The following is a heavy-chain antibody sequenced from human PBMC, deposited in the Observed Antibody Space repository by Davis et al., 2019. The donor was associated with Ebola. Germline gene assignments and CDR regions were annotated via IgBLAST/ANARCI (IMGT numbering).Heavy chain of an antibody. J-gene: IGHJ5*02. Sequence: ASVKVSCKASGYSFTGNYVQWVRQAPGQGLEWMGRINPNSGGTNYAQKFQGRVTMTRDTSISTAYMELSRLRSDDTAVYYCARPIAVAPWGWFDPWGQGTLVTVSS. CDR1: GYSFTGNY. CDR2: INPNSGGT. CDR3: ARPIAVAPWGWFDP. V-gene: IGHV1-2*06. D-gene: IGHD6-19*01.